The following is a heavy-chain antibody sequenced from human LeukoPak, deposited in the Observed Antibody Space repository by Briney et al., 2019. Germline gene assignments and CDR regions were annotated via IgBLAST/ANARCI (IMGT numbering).Heavy chain of an antibody. V-gene: IGHV3-21*01. Sequence: PGGSLRLSCAASGFTFSSYAMSWVRQAPGKGLEWVSSISSSSSYIYYADSVKGRFTISRDNAKNSLYLQMNSLRAEDTAVYYCTYGSGSYSYWGQGTLVTVSS. D-gene: IGHD3-10*01. CDR3: TYGSGSYSY. CDR1: GFTFSSYA. CDR2: ISSSSSYI. J-gene: IGHJ4*02.